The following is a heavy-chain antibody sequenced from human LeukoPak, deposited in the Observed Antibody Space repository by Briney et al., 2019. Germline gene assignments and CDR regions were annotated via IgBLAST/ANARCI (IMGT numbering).Heavy chain of an antibody. CDR2: ISDSGRKT. Sequence: PGGSLRLSCAASGFTFSSYAMSWVRQAPGKGLEWVSAISDSGRKTYYADSVKGRFTISRDNSKNTLYLQMNSLRAEDTAVFYCAKDLERWLQLGYFQHWGQGTLVTVSS. D-gene: IGHD5-24*01. J-gene: IGHJ1*01. V-gene: IGHV3-23*01. CDR3: AKDLERWLQLGYFQH. CDR1: GFTFSSYA.